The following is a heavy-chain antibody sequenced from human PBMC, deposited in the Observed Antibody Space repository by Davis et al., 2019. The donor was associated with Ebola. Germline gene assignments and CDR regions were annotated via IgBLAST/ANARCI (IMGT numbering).Heavy chain of an antibody. J-gene: IGHJ3*02. Sequence: GESLKISCKGSGYSFTSYWIGWVRQMPGKGLEWMGIIYPGDSETRYSPSFQGQVTISADKSISTAYLQWSSLKASDTAMYYCARASLGNNSVGAYDIWGQGTMVTVSS. CDR3: ARASLGNNSVGAYDI. D-gene: IGHD2/OR15-2a*01. CDR1: GYSFTSYW. V-gene: IGHV5-51*01. CDR2: IYPGDSET.